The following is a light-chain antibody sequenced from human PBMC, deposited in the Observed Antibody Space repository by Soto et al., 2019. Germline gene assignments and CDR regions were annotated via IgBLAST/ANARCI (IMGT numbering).Light chain of an antibody. J-gene: IGLJ1*01. CDR3: SSYTSSNAYV. V-gene: IGLV2-18*03. CDR1: GSDVGSYNR. CDR2: DVS. Sequence: QSALTQPPSVSGSPRQSVTISCTGTGSDVGSYNRVSWYQQPPGTAPKLMIYDVSNRPSGVPDRFSGSKSGNTASLTTSGLQAEDEADYYCSSYTSSNAYVFGPGTKVTVL.